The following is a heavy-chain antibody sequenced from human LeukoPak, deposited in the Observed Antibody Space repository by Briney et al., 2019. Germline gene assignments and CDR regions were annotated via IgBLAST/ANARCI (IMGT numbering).Heavy chain of an antibody. CDR1: GFTVSSNY. D-gene: IGHD5-18*01. J-gene: IGHJ5*02. Sequence: GGSLRLSCAASGFTVSSNYMSWVRQAPGKGLEWVSVIYSGGSTYYADSVKGRFTISRDNSKNTLYLQMNSLRAEDTAVYYCAKDSGGQDTAMVTGAWGQGTLVTVSS. V-gene: IGHV3-53*01. CDR3: AKDSGGQDTAMVTGA. CDR2: IYSGGST.